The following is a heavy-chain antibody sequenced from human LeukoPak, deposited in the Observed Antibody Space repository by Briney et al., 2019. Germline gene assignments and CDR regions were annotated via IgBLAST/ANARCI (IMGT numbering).Heavy chain of an antibody. Sequence: GGSLRLSCAASGVTVNYNFMSWVRQAPGEGLEWVSVIYSDSSADYADSVKGRFTISRDDAQNTLYLQMNGLRAGDTAVYYCARAPRPFDNSDYYFDYWGQGSLVTVSS. J-gene: IGHJ4*02. V-gene: IGHV3-53*01. D-gene: IGHD3-22*01. CDR3: ARAPRPFDNSDYYFDY. CDR2: IYSDSSA. CDR1: GVTVNYNF.